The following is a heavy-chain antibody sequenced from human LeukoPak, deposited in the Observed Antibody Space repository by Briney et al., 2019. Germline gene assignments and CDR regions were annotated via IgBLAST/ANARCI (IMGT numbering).Heavy chain of an antibody. CDR1: GFTFSSYG. CDR3: AKDLNPYYYDSSGPDY. V-gene: IGHV3-30*02. CDR2: IRYDGSNK. D-gene: IGHD3-22*01. J-gene: IGHJ4*02. Sequence: GGSLRLSCAASGFTFSSYGMHWVRQAPGKGLEWVAFIRYDGSNKYYADSVKGRFTISRDNSKNTLYLQMNSLRAEDTAVYYCAKDLNPYYYDSSGPDYWGQGTLVTVSS.